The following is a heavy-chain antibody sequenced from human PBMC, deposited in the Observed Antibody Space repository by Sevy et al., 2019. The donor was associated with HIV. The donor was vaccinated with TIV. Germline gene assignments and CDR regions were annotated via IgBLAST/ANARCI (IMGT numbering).Heavy chain of an antibody. CDR3: AKGAGSSLLSAIAY. J-gene: IGHJ4*02. V-gene: IGHV3-9*03. Sequence: GGSLRLSCAASGFTFDDYGMHGVRQAPGKGLEWVSGISWNSATIVYADSAKGRFTISRDNARNSLYLQMNSLRVEDMAFYYCAKGAGSSLLSAIAYWGQGTLVTVSS. CDR2: ISWNSATI. D-gene: IGHD2-15*01. CDR1: GFTFDDYG.